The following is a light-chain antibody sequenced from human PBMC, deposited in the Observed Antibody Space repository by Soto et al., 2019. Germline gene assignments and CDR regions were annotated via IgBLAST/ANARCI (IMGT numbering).Light chain of an antibody. CDR2: DVS. J-gene: IGLJ1*01. CDR3: CSYAGRYTYV. CDR1: SSDVGAYKF. Sequence: QSVLTQPRSVSGSPGQSVTISCTGTSSDVGAYKFVSWYQQYPGKAPKFMIYDVSKRPSGVPDRFSGSKSGNTASLTISGLQAEDEADYYCCSYAGRYTYVFGSGTKLTVL. V-gene: IGLV2-11*01.